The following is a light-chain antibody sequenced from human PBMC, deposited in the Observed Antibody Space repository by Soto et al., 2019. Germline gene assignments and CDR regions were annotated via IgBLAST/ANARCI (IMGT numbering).Light chain of an antibody. Sequence: QSVLPQPASVSGSPGQSITISCTGTRRDVGGYNYVSWYQEYPGKAPTLFLSSVSKRPSGVTDRFSGSKSGNTASLTISGLQAEDEGDYYCCSYAGSYTYVFGTGTNVTVL. J-gene: IGLJ1*01. V-gene: IGLV2-11*01. CDR3: CSYAGSYTYV. CDR1: RRDVGGYNY. CDR2: SVS.